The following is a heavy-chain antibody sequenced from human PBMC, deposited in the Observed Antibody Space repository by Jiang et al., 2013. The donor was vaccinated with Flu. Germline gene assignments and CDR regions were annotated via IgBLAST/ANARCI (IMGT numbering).Heavy chain of an antibody. CDR3: VGGFDYSSPYYYGMDV. V-gene: IGHV3-74*01. J-gene: IGHJ6*02. Sequence: SCAASGITFSSYWMHWVRQAPGKGLVWVSRINSDGSSTSYADSVKGRFTISRDNAKNTLYLQMNSLRAEDTAVYYCVGGFDYSSPYYYGMDVWGQGTTVTVSS. CDR1: GITFSSYW. CDR2: INSDGSST. D-gene: IGHD4-11*01.